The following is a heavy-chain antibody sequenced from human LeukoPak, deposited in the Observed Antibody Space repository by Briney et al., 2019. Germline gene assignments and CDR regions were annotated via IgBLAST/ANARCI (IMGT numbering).Heavy chain of an antibody. D-gene: IGHD5-12*01. J-gene: IGHJ4*02. CDR3: AKEASFDY. CDR2: ISYDGSNK. Sequence: GGSLRLSCAASGFTFSSYGMHWVRQAPGKGLEWVAVISYDGSNKHYADSVKGRFTTSRDNSKNTLYLQMNSLRAEDTAVYYCAKEASFDYWGQGTLVTVSS. CDR1: GFTFSSYG. V-gene: IGHV3-30*18.